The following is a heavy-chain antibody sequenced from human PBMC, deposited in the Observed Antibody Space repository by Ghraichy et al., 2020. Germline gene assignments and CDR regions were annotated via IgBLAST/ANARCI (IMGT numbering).Heavy chain of an antibody. CDR1: GYTFTSYG. Sequence: ASVKVSCKASGYTFTSYGISWVRQAPGQGLEWMGWISAYNGNTNYAQKLQGRVTMTTDTSTSTAYMELRSLRSDDTAVYYCALSGVVVVTPDAFDIWGQGTMVTVSS. V-gene: IGHV1-18*04. D-gene: IGHD3-22*01. J-gene: IGHJ3*02. CDR3: ALSGVVVVTPDAFDI. CDR2: ISAYNGNT.